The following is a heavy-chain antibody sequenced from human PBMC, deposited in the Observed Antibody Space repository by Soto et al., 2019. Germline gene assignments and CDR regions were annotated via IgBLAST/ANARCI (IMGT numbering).Heavy chain of an antibody. CDR3: ASDDYSNYVNY. V-gene: IGHV3-48*01. CDR2: ISNSSSTI. J-gene: IGHJ4*02. D-gene: IGHD4-4*01. Sequence: EVQLVESGGGLVQPGGSLRLSCAASGFTFSSYSMNWVRQAPGKGMECVSYISNSSSTIYYADSVKGRFTISRDNAKNSLDLKMNSLSAEDTAVYYCASDDYSNYVNYWGQGPLVTVSS. CDR1: GFTFSSYS.